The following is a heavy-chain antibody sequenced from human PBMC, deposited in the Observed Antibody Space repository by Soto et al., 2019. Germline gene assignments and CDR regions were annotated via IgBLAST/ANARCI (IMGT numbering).Heavy chain of an antibody. CDR1: GGSISSGGYY. D-gene: IGHD1-26*01. J-gene: IGHJ4*02. CDR2: IYYTGST. CDR3: ARAHKSWGGLHDY. Sequence: QVQLQESGPGLVKPSQTLSLTCTVSGGSISSGGYYWSWIRQHPGKGLAWIGYIYYTGSTYYNPSLKCRVTVSVDTSKNQFSLKLSSVTAADTAVYYCARAHKSWGGLHDYWGQGTLVTVSS. V-gene: IGHV4-31*03.